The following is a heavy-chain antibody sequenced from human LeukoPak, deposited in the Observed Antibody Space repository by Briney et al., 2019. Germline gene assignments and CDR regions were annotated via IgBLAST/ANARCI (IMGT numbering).Heavy chain of an antibody. CDR1: GYTFTSYG. CDR3: ARDGMFEYSSSSFFDY. Sequence: ASVKVSCKASGYTFTSYGISWVRQAPGQGLEWMGWISAYNGNTNYAQKLQGRVTMTTDTSTSTAYMELRSLRSDDTAVYYCARDGMFEYSSSSFFDYWGQGTLVTVSS. J-gene: IGHJ4*02. D-gene: IGHD6-6*01. V-gene: IGHV1-18*01. CDR2: ISAYNGNT.